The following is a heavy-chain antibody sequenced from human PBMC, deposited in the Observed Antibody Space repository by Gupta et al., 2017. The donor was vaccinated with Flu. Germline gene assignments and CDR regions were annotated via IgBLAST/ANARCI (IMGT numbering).Heavy chain of an antibody. V-gene: IGHV3-48*02. J-gene: IGHJ4*02. D-gene: IGHD3-9*01. CDR3: ARDYDWAFVS. CDR2: IGSGGNT. CDR1: GVTFSDCH. Sequence: EVQLVESGGDLVQPGGSLRLSCAASGVTFSDCHMNWVRQAPGRGLEWLAYIGSGGNTDYADSVRGRFTISRDNAKSSLYLQMNSLRDEDTAVYYCARDYDWAFVSWGQGIQVTVSS.